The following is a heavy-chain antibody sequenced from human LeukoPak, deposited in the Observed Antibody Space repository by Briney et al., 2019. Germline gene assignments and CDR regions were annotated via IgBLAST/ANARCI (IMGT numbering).Heavy chain of an antibody. CDR1: GLTFSVSA. D-gene: IGHD6-25*01. CDR2: IKTIADNYAT. V-gene: IGHV3-73*01. J-gene: IGHJ6*04. Sequence: GGSLRLSCSASGLTFSVSAIHWVRQASGKGLEWVGRIKTIADNYATAYAASVKGRFTISRDDSTNTAYLQMNSLKTEDTAVYYCTHPAYYYNVDVWGKGTTVTVSS. CDR3: THPAYYYNVDV.